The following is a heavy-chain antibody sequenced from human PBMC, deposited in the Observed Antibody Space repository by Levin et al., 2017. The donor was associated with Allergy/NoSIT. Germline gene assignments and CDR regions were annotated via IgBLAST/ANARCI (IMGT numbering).Heavy chain of an antibody. CDR2: ISSSSTTI. J-gene: IGHJ4*02. Sequence: GESLKISCAASGFTFSSYSMNWVRQAPGKGLEWVSYISSSSTTIYYADSVKGRFSISRDNAENSLYLQINSLRDEDTALYYCVRGIVGSISASGGQGTLVTVSS. CDR1: GFTFSSYS. V-gene: IGHV3-48*02. D-gene: IGHD1-26*01. CDR3: VRGIVGSISAS.